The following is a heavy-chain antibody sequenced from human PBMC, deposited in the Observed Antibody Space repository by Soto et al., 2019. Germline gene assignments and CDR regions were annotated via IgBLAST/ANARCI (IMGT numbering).Heavy chain of an antibody. Sequence: QVQLVESGGGLVKPGGSLRLSCAASGFTFSDYYMSWIRQAPGKGLERVSYISSSGDIIYYADSVKGRFTISRDNAKNSLYLEMNSLRAEDTAVYYCARDLGYYDSSGYFDYWGQGTLVTVSS. D-gene: IGHD3-22*01. CDR2: ISSSGDII. CDR1: GFTFSDYY. J-gene: IGHJ4*02. V-gene: IGHV3-11*01. CDR3: ARDLGYYDSSGYFDY.